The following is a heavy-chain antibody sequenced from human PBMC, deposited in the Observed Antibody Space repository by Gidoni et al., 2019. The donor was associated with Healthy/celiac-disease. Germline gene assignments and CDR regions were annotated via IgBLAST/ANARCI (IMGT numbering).Heavy chain of an antibody. D-gene: IGHD4-17*01. CDR1: GYPFISYG. J-gene: IGHJ5*02. Sequence: QFQLVQSGAEVKKPGASVKVSCKASGYPFISYGISWVRQAPGQGLEWMGWISAYNGNTNYAQKLQCRVTMTPDTATSTAYMEVRRLRSDDTAGYDGARGEGDYGDYVGSQNWFDPWGQGTLVTVSS. CDR3: ARGEGDYGDYVGSQNWFDP. CDR2: ISAYNGNT. V-gene: IGHV1-18*04.